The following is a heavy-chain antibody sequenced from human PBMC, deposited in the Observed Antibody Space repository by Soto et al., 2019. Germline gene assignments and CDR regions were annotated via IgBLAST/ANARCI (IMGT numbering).Heavy chain of an antibody. CDR2: IWYDGSNK. CDR1: GFTFSSYG. D-gene: IGHD6-13*01. Sequence: PGGSLRLSCAASGFTFSSYGMHWVRQAPGKGLEWVAVIWYDGSNKYYADSVKGRFTISRDNSKNTLYLQMNSLRAEDTAVYYCARDRIAAGGYYYYYMDVWGKGTTVTVSS. J-gene: IGHJ6*03. CDR3: ARDRIAAGGYYYYYMDV. V-gene: IGHV3-33*01.